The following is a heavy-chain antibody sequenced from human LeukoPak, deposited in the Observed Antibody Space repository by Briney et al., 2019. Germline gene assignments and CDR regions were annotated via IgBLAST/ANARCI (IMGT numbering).Heavy chain of an antibody. V-gene: IGHV4-4*07. CDR1: GGSISSYY. Sequence: SETLSLTCTVSGGSISSYYWSWIRQPAGKGLEWIGRIYTSGSTNYNPSLKSRVTMSVDTSKNQFSLKLTSVTAADTSVYYCARVTYYYDSSGYSYLQSGAFDIWGQGTMVTVSS. CDR3: ARVTYYYDSSGYSYLQSGAFDI. J-gene: IGHJ3*02. CDR2: IYTSGST. D-gene: IGHD3-22*01.